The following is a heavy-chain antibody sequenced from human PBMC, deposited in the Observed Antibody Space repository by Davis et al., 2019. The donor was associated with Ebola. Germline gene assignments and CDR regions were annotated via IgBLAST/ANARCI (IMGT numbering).Heavy chain of an antibody. V-gene: IGHV3-53*01. CDR1: GFTVSSNH. D-gene: IGHD7-27*01. Sequence: GGSLRLSCAASGFTVSSNHMSWVRQAPGKGLEWVSVIYDHSTAYADSVKGRFTISRDNSKNTLYLQMNSLRAEDTAVYYCAKGRSNWHAFDIWGQGTMVTVSS. CDR3: AKGRSNWHAFDI. CDR2: IYDHST. J-gene: IGHJ3*02.